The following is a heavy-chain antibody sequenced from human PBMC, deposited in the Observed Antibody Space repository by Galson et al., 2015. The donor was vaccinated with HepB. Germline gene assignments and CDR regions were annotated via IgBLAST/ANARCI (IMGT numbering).Heavy chain of an antibody. D-gene: IGHD3-10*01. J-gene: IGHJ4*02. CDR2: MYPSGST. Sequence: ETLSLTCNVSGDSVSSYFWSWIRQPAGKGLEWIGRMYPSGSTSYNPSLKSRITMSVDTSKNQFSLKMTSVTAADTAVYYCARDSRKFGELPTLGYWGQGTLVTVSS. CDR3: ARDSRKFGELPTLGY. CDR1: GDSVSSYF. V-gene: IGHV4-4*07.